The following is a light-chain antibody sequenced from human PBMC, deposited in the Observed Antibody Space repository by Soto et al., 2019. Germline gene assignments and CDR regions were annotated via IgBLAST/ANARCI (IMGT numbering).Light chain of an antibody. J-gene: IGLJ1*01. V-gene: IGLV2-23*02. Sequence: QSALTQPASVSGSPAQSITISCTGTSSDIGSYDLVSWYQQHPGTAPKLIIYEVTKRPSGVSTRFSGSKSGNTASLTISGLQAVDEADYYCCSFADFTYVFGTGTKVTVL. CDR1: SSDIGSYDL. CDR2: EVT. CDR3: CSFADFTYV.